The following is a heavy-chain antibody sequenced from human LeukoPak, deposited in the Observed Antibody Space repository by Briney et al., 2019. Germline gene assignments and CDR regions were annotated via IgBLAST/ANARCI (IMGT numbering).Heavy chain of an antibody. V-gene: IGHV4-39*01. Sequence: SETLSLTCTVSGGSISSSSYYWGWIRQPPWKGLEWIGSIYYSGSTYYNPSLKSRVTISVDTSKNQFSLKLSSVTAADTAVYYCARGAYYGGNSDLDYWGQGTLVTVSS. J-gene: IGHJ4*02. CDR2: IYYSGST. D-gene: IGHD4-23*01. CDR3: ARGAYYGGNSDLDY. CDR1: GGSISSSSYY.